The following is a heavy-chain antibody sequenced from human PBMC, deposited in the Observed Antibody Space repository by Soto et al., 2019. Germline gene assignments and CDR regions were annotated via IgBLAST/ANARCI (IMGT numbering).Heavy chain of an antibody. V-gene: IGHV3-30*04. CDR1: ASTFSNYI. D-gene: IGHD2-15*01. CDR2: ISYDGSNS. Sequence: QLQLVESGGGVVQPGRSLRLSCAASASTFSNYIMHWVRQAPGKGLEWVAFISYDGSNSNYADFVEGRFTISRDNPKNVLYLPLSSLRPDDTAVYYCAGGDNYYALGVWGQGTTVTVSS. CDR3: AGGDNYYALGV. J-gene: IGHJ6*02.